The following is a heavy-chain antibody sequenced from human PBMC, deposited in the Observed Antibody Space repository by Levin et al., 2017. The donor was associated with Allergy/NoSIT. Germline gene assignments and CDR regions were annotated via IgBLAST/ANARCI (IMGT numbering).Heavy chain of an antibody. CDR3: AKDREGDSGYDYGGYFDY. D-gene: IGHD5-12*01. CDR1: GFTFSSYG. V-gene: IGHV3-30*18. CDR2: ISYDGSNK. Sequence: SCAASGFTFSSYGMHWVRQAPGKGLEWVAVISYDGSNKYYADSVKGRFTISRDNSKNTLYLQMNSLRAEDTAVYYCAKDREGDSGYDYGGYFDYWGQGTLVTVSS. J-gene: IGHJ4*02.